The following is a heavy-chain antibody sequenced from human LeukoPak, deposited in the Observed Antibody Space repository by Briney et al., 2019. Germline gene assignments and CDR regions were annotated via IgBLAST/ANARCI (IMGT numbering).Heavy chain of an antibody. D-gene: IGHD5-12*01. Sequence: SETLSLTCAVSGGSISSSNWWSWVRQPPGKGLKWIGEIYHSGSTNYNPSLKSRVTISVDKSKNQFSLKLSSVTAADTAVYYCARDATMMGNYFNYWGQGTLVTVSS. CDR1: GGSISSSNW. V-gene: IGHV4-4*02. CDR3: ARDATMMGNYFNY. CDR2: IYHSGST. J-gene: IGHJ4*02.